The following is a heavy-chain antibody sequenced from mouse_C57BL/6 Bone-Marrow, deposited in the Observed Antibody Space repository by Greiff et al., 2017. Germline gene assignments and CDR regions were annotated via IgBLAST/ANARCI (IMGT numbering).Heavy chain of an antibody. CDR2: ISSGGDYI. CDR1: GFTFSSYA. V-gene: IGHV5-9-1*02. Sequence: VQLKESGAGLVKPGGSLKLSCAASGFTFSSYAMSWVRQTPEKRLEWVAYISSGGDYIYYADTVKGRFTISRDNARNTLYLQMSSLKSEDTAMYYCTRTYREAWFAYWGQGTLVTVSA. D-gene: IGHD5-1*01. J-gene: IGHJ3*01. CDR3: TRTYREAWFAY.